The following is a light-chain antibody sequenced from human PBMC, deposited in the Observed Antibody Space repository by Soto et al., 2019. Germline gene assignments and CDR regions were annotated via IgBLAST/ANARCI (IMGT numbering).Light chain of an antibody. J-gene: IGKJ4*01. CDR3: QQVKTYPRT. Sequence: DIHLTKSPSFLSASVGARATTTCRPSQAVPNNMAWYQQKPGKPPKLLIYEESTLLSGVPSRFSGRKSGTQFTLTIDSLQSEDFATYYCQQVKTYPRTFGGGTKVDIK. V-gene: IGKV1-9*01. CDR2: EES. CDR1: QAVPNN.